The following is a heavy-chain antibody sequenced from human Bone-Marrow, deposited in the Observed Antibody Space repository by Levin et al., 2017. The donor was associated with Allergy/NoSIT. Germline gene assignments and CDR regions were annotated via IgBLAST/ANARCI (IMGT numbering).Heavy chain of an antibody. D-gene: IGHD6-13*01. Sequence: TSETLSLTCTVSGGSMNTYYWSWIRHSPEKGLEWIAQIYYTGTAEYNPSLRSRLSVSIDTSMNQFSLKLTSVSAADMAVYYCARNSRNHYFYGLDVWGQGTTVIVSS. J-gene: IGHJ6*02. CDR1: GGSMNTYY. CDR3: ARNSRNHYFYGLDV. CDR2: IYYTGTA. V-gene: IGHV4-59*01.